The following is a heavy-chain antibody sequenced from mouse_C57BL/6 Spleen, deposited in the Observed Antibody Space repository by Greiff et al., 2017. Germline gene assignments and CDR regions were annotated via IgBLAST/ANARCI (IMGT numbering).Heavy chain of an antibody. D-gene: IGHD2-2*01. V-gene: IGHV1-59*01. J-gene: IGHJ4*01. CDR3: ARPRGYDDAMDY. CDR1: GYTFTSYW. Sequence: QVQLQQPGAELVRPGTSVKLSCKASGYTFTSYWMHWVKQRPGQGLEWIGVIDPSDSYTNYNQKFKGKATLTVDTSSRTAYMQLSSLTSEDSAVYYCARPRGYDDAMDYWGQGTSVTVSS. CDR2: IDPSDSYT.